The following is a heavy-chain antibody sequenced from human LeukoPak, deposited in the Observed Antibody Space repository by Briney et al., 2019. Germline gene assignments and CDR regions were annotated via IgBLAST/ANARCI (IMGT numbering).Heavy chain of an antibody. CDR2: IYYSGST. CDR3: ARHGRAVAGPKYFQH. Sequence: SETLSLTCTVSGGSISSSSYYWGWIRQPPGKGLEWIGSIYYSGSTYYNPSLKSRVTISVDASKNQFSLKLSSVTAADTAVYYCARHGRAVAGPKYFQHWGQGTLVTVSS. J-gene: IGHJ1*01. D-gene: IGHD6-19*01. CDR1: GGSISSSSYY. V-gene: IGHV4-39*01.